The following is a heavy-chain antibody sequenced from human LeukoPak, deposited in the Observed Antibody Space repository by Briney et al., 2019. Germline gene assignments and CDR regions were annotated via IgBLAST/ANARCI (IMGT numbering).Heavy chain of an antibody. CDR1: GGSFSGYY. V-gene: IGHV4-34*01. J-gene: IGHJ2*01. CDR3: ARRSSKRFNWYFDL. D-gene: IGHD5-24*01. Sequence: SETLSLTCAVYGGSFSGYYWSWIRQPPAKGLEWIWEINHSGSTNYNPSLKSRVPISVNTSKNQFSLKLSSVTAADTAVYYCARRSSKRFNWYFDLWGRGTLVTVSS. CDR2: INHSGST.